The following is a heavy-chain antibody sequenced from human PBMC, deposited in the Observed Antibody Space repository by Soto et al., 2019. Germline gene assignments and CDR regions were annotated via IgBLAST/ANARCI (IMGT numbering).Heavy chain of an antibody. CDR3: ARVIGIFGVAGHNWFDP. CDR2: IIPVSGAA. Sequence: SVKVSCKASGGTFVSYAFSWVRQAPGQGLEWMGWIIPVSGAAHYAQKFQGRVTMTTDASTSTAYMELRSLSSDDTAVYYCARVIGIFGVAGHNWFDPWGQGTLVTVSS. V-gene: IGHV1-69*05. CDR1: GGTFVSYA. D-gene: IGHD3-3*01. J-gene: IGHJ5*02.